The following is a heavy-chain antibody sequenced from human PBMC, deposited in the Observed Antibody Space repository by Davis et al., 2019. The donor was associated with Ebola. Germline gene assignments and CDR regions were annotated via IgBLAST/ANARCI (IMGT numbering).Heavy chain of an antibody. CDR3: ATAITIFGVVISGYMDV. D-gene: IGHD3-3*01. CDR1: GYTLTELS. CDR2: FDPEDGET. J-gene: IGHJ6*03. V-gene: IGHV1-24*01. Sequence: ASVKVSCKVSGYTLTELSMHWVRQAPGKGLEWMGGFDPEDGETIYAQKFQGRVTMTEDTSTDTAYMELSSLRSEDTAVYYCATAITIFGVVISGYMDVWGKGTTVTVSS.